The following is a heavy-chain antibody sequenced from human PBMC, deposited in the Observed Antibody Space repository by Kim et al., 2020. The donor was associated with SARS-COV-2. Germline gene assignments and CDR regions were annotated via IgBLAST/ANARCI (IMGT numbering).Heavy chain of an antibody. V-gene: IGHV4-59*01. J-gene: IGHJ4*02. CDR2: IYYSGST. D-gene: IGHD3-10*01. Sequence: SETLSLTCTVSGGSISSYYWSWIRQPPRKGLEWIGYIYYSGSTNYNPSLKSRVTISVDTSKNQFSLKLSSVTAADTAVYYCARSLLWFGELSPFDYWGQGTLVTVSS. CDR3: ARSLLWFGELSPFDY. CDR1: GGSISSYY.